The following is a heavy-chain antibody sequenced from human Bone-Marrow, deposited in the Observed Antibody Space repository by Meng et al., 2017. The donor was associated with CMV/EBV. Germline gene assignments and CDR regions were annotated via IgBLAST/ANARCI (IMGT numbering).Heavy chain of an antibody. V-gene: IGHV3-11*04. D-gene: IGHD3-22*01. CDR3: ARSYYDSIGFDP. CDR1: GFTFSAYY. J-gene: IGHJ5*02. CDR2: ISSSGSTI. Sequence: CSASGFTFSAYYMSWVRQAPGKGLEWVSYISSSGSTIYYADSVKGRFTISRDNAKNSLYLQMNSLRAEDTAVYYCARSYYDSIGFDPWGQGTLVTVSS.